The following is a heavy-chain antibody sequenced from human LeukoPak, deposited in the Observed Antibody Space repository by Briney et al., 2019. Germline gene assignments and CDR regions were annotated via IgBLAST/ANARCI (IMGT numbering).Heavy chain of an antibody. CDR3: ARAEIFTHYYDRSGYRGASDI. Sequence: ASVKVSCKASGYTFTSYSISWMRQAPGQGPEWMGWISVYNGNTNYAQKLQGRVTMTTDTSTSTVYMDLRSLRSDDTAVYYCARAEIFTHYYDRSGYRGASDIWGQGTMVTVSS. CDR2: ISVYNGNT. V-gene: IGHV1-18*01. J-gene: IGHJ3*02. CDR1: GYTFTSYS. D-gene: IGHD3-22*01.